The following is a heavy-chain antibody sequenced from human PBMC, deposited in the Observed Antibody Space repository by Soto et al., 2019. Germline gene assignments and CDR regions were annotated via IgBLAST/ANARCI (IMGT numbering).Heavy chain of an antibody. CDR3: AVTPECSGGNCYNDY. V-gene: IGHV4-34*01. D-gene: IGHD2-15*01. J-gene: IGHJ4*02. Sequence: QVQLQQRGAGLLKPSETLSLTCAVYGGSFSGYYWSWIRQPPGKGLEWIGEINHSGSTTYNPSLKGRVTISVDTSKYQFSLKLSYVTAADTAVYYCAVTPECSGGNCYNDYWGQGTLVTVSS. CDR2: INHSGST. CDR1: GGSFSGYY.